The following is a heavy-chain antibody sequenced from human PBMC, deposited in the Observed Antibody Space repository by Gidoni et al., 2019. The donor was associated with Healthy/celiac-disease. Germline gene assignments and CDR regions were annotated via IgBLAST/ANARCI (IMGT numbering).Heavy chain of an antibody. V-gene: IGHV1-69*04. CDR2: IIPILGIA. D-gene: IGHD3-22*01. CDR3: ARDGSGYDSSCYYCL. J-gene: IGHJ4*02. CDR1: GGTFRSYA. Sequence: QVQLVQSGAEVQKPGSAVKVSCKAYGGTFRSYAISWVRQAPGQGLDWMGRIIPILGIANYAQKFQGRVTITADKSTSTAYMDLSSLSSEDTAVYYCARDGSGYDSSCYYCLWGQGTLVTVSS.